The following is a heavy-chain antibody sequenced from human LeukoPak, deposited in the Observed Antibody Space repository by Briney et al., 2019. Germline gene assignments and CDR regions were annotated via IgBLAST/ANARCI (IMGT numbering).Heavy chain of an antibody. CDR1: GFTVSSNY. D-gene: IGHD3-22*01. Sequence: GGSLKLSCAASGFTVSSNYVNWVRQAPGKGLKWVSVVYSGGSTFYADSVRGRSTISRDNSRNTLYLQMNSLRAEDTAVYYCARVRGFSYDSSGLEYYYYYYMDVWGKGTTVTVSS. J-gene: IGHJ6*03. V-gene: IGHV3-66*01. CDR3: ARVRGFSYDSSGLEYYYYYYMDV. CDR2: VYSGGST.